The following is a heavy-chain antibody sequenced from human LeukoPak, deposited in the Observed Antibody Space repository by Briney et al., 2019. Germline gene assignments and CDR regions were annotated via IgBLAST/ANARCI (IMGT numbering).Heavy chain of an antibody. J-gene: IGHJ4*02. Sequence: FTVSDSGGTTYYADSVKGRFTISRDNSKNTLYLQMNSPRAEDTAVYYCATTGSGSYYDYWGQGTLVTVSS. CDR3: ATTGSGSYYDY. D-gene: IGHD1-26*01. CDR2: SDSGGTT. V-gene: IGHV3-53*01.